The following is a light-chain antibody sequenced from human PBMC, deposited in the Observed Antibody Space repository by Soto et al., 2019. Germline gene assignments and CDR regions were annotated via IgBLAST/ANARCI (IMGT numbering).Light chain of an antibody. CDR3: SSYTSSSTLNVV. J-gene: IGLJ2*01. Sequence: QSALTQPASVSGSPGQSITISCSGSSSNIGGYNVVSWYQQHPGKAPKVIIYEAIKRPSGVSNRFSGSKSGNTASLTISGLQAEDEADYYCSSYTSSSTLNVVFGGGTKVTVL. CDR2: EAI. V-gene: IGLV2-14*02. CDR1: SSNIGGYNV.